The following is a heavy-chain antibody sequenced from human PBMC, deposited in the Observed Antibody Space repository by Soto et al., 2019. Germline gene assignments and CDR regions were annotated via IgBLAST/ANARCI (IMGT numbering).Heavy chain of an antibody. V-gene: IGHV3-30*18. Sequence: VQLVESGGGLVQPGTSLRLSCAASGFTFSTHGMHWVRQAPGKGLEWVAMISHDGSEKYYVDSVKGRFTISRDISKIALFLQMDSLRAADTAVYYCAKDWGASGWYNWFDPLGQGTLVTGSS. J-gene: IGHJ5*02. CDR2: ISHDGSEK. CDR3: AKDWGASGWYNWFDP. CDR1: GFTFSTHG. D-gene: IGHD6-19*01.